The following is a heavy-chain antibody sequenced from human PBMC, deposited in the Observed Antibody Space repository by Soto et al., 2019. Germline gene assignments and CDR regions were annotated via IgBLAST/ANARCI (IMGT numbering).Heavy chain of an antibody. CDR2: ISAYNGNT. V-gene: IGHV1-18*01. CDR1: GYTFTSYG. D-gene: IGHD6-13*01. CDR3: ARVGSSSWYDYFQH. Sequence: PSVKVSCKASGYTFTSYGISWVRQAPGQGLEWMGWISAYNGNTNYAQKLQGRVTMTTDTSTSTAYMELRSLRSDDTAVYYCARVGSSSWYDYFQHWGQGTLVTVSS. J-gene: IGHJ1*01.